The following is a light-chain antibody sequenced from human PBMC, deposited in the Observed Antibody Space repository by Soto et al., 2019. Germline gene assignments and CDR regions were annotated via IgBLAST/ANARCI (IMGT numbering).Light chain of an antibody. J-gene: IGKJ1*01. CDR2: GAS. CDR3: QQHGSSPWA. Sequence: EIVLTQSPGTLSLSPGERATLSCRASQSVSSSYLAWYQQKPGQAPRLLIYGASSRATGIPDRFSGSGSGTDFTLTSSRLEPEDFAVYYCQQHGSSPWAFGEGTKVEI. CDR1: QSVSSSY. V-gene: IGKV3-20*01.